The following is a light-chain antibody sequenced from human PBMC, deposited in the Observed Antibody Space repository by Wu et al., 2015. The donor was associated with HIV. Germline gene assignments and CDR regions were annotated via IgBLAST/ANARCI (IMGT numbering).Light chain of an antibody. Sequence: DIQMTQSPSSLSASVGDRVTITCRASQDITNFLAWYQQKPGKVPKLLIFAASTLKSGVPSRFSGSGSGTDFTLTISSLQPEDVATYYCQKYNNAPWTFGQGTKVEIK. CDR1: QDITNF. CDR2: AAS. CDR3: QKYNNAPWT. V-gene: IGKV1-27*01. J-gene: IGKJ1*01.